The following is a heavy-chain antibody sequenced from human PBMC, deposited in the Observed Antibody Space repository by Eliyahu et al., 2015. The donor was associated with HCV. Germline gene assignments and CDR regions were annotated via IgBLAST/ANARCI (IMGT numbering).Heavy chain of an antibody. V-gene: IGHV4-34*01. D-gene: IGHD2-2*01. CDR2: INHSGST. CDR3: ARWRRIVVVPAFTSWFDP. J-gene: IGHJ5*02. CDR1: GXSFSGYY. Sequence: QVQLQQWGAGLLKPSETLSLTCXVYGXSFSGYYWSWIRQPPGKGLEWIGEINHSGSTNXNPSXKSRVTISVDTSKNQFSLKLSSVTAADTAVYYCARWRRIVVVPAFTSWFDPWGQGTLVTVSS.